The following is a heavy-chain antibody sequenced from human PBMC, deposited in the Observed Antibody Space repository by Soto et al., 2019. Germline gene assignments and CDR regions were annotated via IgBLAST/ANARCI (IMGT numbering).Heavy chain of an antibody. J-gene: IGHJ4*02. D-gene: IGHD5-12*01. CDR1: GYTFTSYY. Sequence: SVKVSCKASGYTFTSYYMHWARQAPGQGLEWMGGIIPIFGTANYAQKFQGRVTITADESTSTAYMELSSLRSEDTAVYYCARVSGYYLPDYWGQGTLVTVSS. CDR3: ARVSGYYLPDY. V-gene: IGHV1-69*13. CDR2: IIPIFGTA.